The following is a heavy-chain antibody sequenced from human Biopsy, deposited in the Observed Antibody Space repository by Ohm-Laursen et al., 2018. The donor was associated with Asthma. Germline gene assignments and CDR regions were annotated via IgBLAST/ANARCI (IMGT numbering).Heavy chain of an antibody. J-gene: IGHJ4*02. Sequence: SSVKVSCKSLGGTFNTYVIGWVRKAPGQGLEWMGGINSVFGTTTYPQKFQDRVTITQDDSTSTVYMELSSLRSEDTAVYYCARKAGSCISRTCYSLDFWGQGTLFSVSS. CDR1: GGTFNTYV. CDR2: INSVFGTT. D-gene: IGHD2-2*01. CDR3: ARKAGSCISRTCYSLDF. V-gene: IGHV1-69*01.